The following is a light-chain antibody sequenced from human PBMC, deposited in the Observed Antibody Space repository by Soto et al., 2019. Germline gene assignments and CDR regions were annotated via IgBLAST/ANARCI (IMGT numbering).Light chain of an antibody. J-gene: IGKJ1*01. CDR3: QQSYSTTWT. CDR1: QGISTY. V-gene: IGKV1-39*01. Sequence: DIQMTQSPSTLPASVGDRVTITCRASQGISTYLNWYQKKPGKAPKLLIYAASSLQSGVPSRFNGSGSETDFTLTISSLQPEDFATYSCQQSYSTTWTFGQGTKVDIK. CDR2: AAS.